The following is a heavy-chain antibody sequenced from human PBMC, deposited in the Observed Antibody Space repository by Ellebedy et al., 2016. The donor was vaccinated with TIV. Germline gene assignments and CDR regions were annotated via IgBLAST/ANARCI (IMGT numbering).Heavy chain of an antibody. CDR1: GFTFSDAW. D-gene: IGHD4-23*01. CDR3: TTDNGGYRLDY. Sequence: GGSLRLSXAASGFTFSDAWMNWVRQAPGKGLEWVGRIKSKIYGGTMDYAAPVKGRFTISGDASSNTLFLQMDSLETEDTGVYYCTTDNGGYRLDYWGQGTLVTVSS. V-gene: IGHV3-15*07. J-gene: IGHJ4*02. CDR2: IKSKIYGGTM.